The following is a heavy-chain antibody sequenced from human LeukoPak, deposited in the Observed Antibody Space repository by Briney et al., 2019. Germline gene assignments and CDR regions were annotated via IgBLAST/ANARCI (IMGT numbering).Heavy chain of an antibody. D-gene: IGHD6-13*01. CDR1: GGSFSGYY. V-gene: IGHV4-34*01. CDR3: MYSSSWYSIFY. Sequence: SETLSLTCAVYGGSFSGYYWSWIRQPPGKGLEWIGEINHSGSTNYNPSLKSRVTISVDTSKNQFSLKLSSVTAAGTAVYYCMYSSSWYSIFYWGQGTLVTVSS. J-gene: IGHJ4*02. CDR2: INHSGST.